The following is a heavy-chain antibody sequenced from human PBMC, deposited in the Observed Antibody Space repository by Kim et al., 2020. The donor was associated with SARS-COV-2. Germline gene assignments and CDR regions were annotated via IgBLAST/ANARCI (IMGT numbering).Heavy chain of an antibody. CDR2: IYYSGST. CDR3: ARVSLLYGDYDY. V-gene: IGHV4-59*01. D-gene: IGHD4-17*01. Sequence: SETLSLTCTVSGGSISSYYWSWIRQPPGKGLEWIGYIYYSGSTNYNPSLKSRVTISVDTSKNQFSLKLSSVTAADTAVYYCARVSLLYGDYDYWGQGTLVTVSS. CDR1: GGSISSYY. J-gene: IGHJ4*02.